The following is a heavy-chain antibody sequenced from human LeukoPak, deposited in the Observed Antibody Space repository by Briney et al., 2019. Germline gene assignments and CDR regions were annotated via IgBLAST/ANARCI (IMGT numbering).Heavy chain of an antibody. V-gene: IGHV3-9*01. CDR2: ISWNGATI. D-gene: IGHD3-16*01. CDR1: GFTFDDYA. J-gene: IGHJ3*02. CDR3: AKGRAAYTYDYDAFDI. Sequence: GGSLRLSCAASGFTFDDYAMHWVRQAPGKGLEWVSGISWNGATIGYADFVKGRFTISRDNAKNSLYVQMNSLRAEDTALYYCAKGRAAYTYDYDAFDIWGQGTMVTVSS.